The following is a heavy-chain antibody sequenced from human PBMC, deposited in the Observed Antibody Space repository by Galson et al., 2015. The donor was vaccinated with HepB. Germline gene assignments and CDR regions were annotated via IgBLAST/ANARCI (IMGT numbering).Heavy chain of an antibody. D-gene: IGHD2-21*02. V-gene: IGHV1-69*13. J-gene: IGHJ3*02. CDR3: AREPTPYCGGDCYSPDAFDI. CDR1: GGTFSSYA. Sequence: SVKVSCKASGGTFSSYAISWVRQAPGQGLEWMGGIIPIFGTANYAQKFQGRVTITADESTSTAYMELSSLRSEDTAVYYCAREPTPYCGGDCYSPDAFDIWGQGTMVTVSS. CDR2: IIPIFGTA.